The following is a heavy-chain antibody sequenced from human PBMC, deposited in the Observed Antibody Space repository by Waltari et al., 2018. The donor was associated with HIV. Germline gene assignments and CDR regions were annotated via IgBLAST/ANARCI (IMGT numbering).Heavy chain of an antibody. J-gene: IGHJ4*02. V-gene: IGHV1-18*01. D-gene: IGHD3-10*01. CDR2: ISTNNGNT. CDR1: GYTFTTYA. CDR3: ARDLYMGRGVIRDY. Sequence: QVQLVQSGAEVKTPGASVQVSCKAYGYTFTTYAINWVRQAPGQGPEWMGWISTNNGNTNYEQKFQGRVTMTTDASTSTVYMELRSLRSDDTAIYYCARDLYMGRGVIRDYWGQGTLVTVSS.